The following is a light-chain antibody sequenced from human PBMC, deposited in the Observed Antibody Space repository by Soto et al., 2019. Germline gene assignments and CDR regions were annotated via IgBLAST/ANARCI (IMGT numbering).Light chain of an antibody. V-gene: IGKV3-11*01. Sequence: EIVMTQSPATLPVSPGGRATLSCRASQSVSNNLAWYQQTPGHAPRIRIYDASNRATGIPARFSGSGSGTDFTLTISSIEPEDFAVYHCQQRSNWITFGQGTRLEIK. CDR3: QQRSNWIT. CDR2: DAS. J-gene: IGKJ5*01. CDR1: QSVSNN.